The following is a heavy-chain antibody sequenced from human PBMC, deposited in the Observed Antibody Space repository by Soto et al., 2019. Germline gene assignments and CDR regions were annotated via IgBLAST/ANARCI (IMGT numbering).Heavy chain of an antibody. D-gene: IGHD5-12*01. CDR1: GFTFSSYA. Sequence: QVQLVESGGGVVQHGRSLRLSCAASGFTFSSYAMHWVRQAPGKGLEWVAVISYDGSNKYYADSVKGRFTISRDNSKNTRYLQMNSLRAEDTAVYYCARDGRLRSYYFDYWGQGTLVTVSS. CDR2: ISYDGSNK. V-gene: IGHV3-30-3*01. J-gene: IGHJ4*02. CDR3: ARDGRLRSYYFDY.